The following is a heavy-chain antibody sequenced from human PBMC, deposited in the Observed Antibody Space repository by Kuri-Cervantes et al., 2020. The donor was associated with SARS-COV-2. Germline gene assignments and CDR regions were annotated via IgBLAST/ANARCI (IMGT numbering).Heavy chain of an antibody. D-gene: IGHD3-3*01. J-gene: IGHJ4*02. CDR1: GGSVSSSSYY. CDR2: IYYTGSA. Sequence: ESLKISCTVSGGSVSSSSYYWGWIRQPPGKGLEWIGSIYYTGSAYYNSPLKSRVTISVDTSKNQFSLKLSSVTAADTAVYYCACLRSGYNDVFDFWGQGMLVTVSS. CDR3: ACLRSGYNDVFDF. V-gene: IGHV4-39*01.